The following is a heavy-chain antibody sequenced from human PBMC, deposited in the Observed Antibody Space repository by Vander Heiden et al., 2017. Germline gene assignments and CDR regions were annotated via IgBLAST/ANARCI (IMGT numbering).Heavy chain of an antibody. CDR2: IYTSGST. D-gene: IGHD5-12*01. Sequence: QVQLQESGPGLVQPSETLSLTCTVSGGSISSYYWSWIRQPAGKGLEWIGRIYTSGSTNYNPSLKSRVTMSVDTSKNQFSLKLSSVTAADTAVYYCARDGRYSGYDRRVLYFDYWGQGTLVTVSS. V-gene: IGHV4-4*07. CDR3: ARDGRYSGYDRRVLYFDY. J-gene: IGHJ4*02. CDR1: GGSISSYY.